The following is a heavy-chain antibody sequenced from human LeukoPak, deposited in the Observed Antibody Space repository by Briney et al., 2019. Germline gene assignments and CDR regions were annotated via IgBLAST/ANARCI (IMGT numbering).Heavy chain of an antibody. CDR2: MSGGGGTT. CDR1: GFTFSSYT. V-gene: IGHV3-23*01. D-gene: IGHD3-22*01. J-gene: IGHJ4*02. Sequence: PGGSLRLSCAASGFTFSSYTMNWVRQAPGKGLEWVSAMSGGGGTTYYADSVKGRFTISRDNSNNTLYLQMNSLRAEDTAVYYCARGRWYYDNSGYREQYFDYWGQGTLVTVSS. CDR3: ARGRWYYDNSGYREQYFDY.